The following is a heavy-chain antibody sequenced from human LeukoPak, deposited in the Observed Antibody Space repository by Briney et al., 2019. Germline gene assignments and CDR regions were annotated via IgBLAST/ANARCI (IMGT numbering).Heavy chain of an antibody. J-gene: IGHJ4*02. D-gene: IGHD1/OR15-1a*01. CDR3: AYRNSIDY. Sequence: PGGSLRLSCVASGFSFSGHWMHWVRQPPGKGLEWVANIKPDGSEKYYVDSVKGRFTISRDDAKRSLDLQMDRLRAEDTAIYYCAYRNSIDYWGQGTLVTVSS. CDR1: GFSFSGHW. V-gene: IGHV3-7*02. CDR2: IKPDGSEK.